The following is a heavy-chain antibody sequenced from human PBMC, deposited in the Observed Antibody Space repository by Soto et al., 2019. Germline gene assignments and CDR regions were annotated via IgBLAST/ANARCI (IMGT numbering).Heavy chain of an antibody. CDR3: ARVRFSFLTGYPLSAPYYYYYGMDV. J-gene: IGHJ6*02. V-gene: IGHV1-46*01. CDR2: INPSGGST. CDR1: GYTFTSYY. Sequence: ASVKVSCKASGYTFTSYYMHWVRQAPGQGLEWMGIINPSGGSTSYAQKFQGRVTMTRDTSTSTVYMELSSLRSEDTAVYYCARVRFSFLTGYPLSAPYYYYYGMDVWGQGTTVTAS. D-gene: IGHD3-9*01.